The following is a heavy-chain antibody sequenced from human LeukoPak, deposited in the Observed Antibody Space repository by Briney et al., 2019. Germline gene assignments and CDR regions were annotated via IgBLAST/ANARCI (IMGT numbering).Heavy chain of an antibody. J-gene: IGHJ4*02. CDR2: ISGSGGST. Sequence: GGSLRLSCAASGFTFSSYAMSWVRQPPGKGLEWVSVISGSGGSTYYADSVKGRFTISRDNSKNTLYLQMNSLRAEDTAVYYCAKGVDIVVVPAAMRWLRSFLYFDYWGQGTLVTVSS. D-gene: IGHD2-2*03. V-gene: IGHV3-23*01. CDR3: AKGVDIVVVPAAMRWLRSFLYFDY. CDR1: GFTFSSYA.